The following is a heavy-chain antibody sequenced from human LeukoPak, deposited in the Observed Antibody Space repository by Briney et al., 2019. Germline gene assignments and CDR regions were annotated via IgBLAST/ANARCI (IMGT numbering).Heavy chain of an antibody. CDR2: INHSGST. D-gene: IGHD3-10*01. J-gene: IGHJ4*02. CDR3: ARGPWHYCGSGSYYAFPLPFDY. V-gene: IGHV4-34*01. CDR1: GGSFSGYY. Sequence: SETLSLTCAVYGGSFSGYYWSWTRQPPGKGLEWIGEINHSGSTNYNPSLKSRVTISVDTSKNQFSLKLSSVTAADTAVYYCARGPWHYCGSGSYYAFPLPFDYWGQGTLVTVSS.